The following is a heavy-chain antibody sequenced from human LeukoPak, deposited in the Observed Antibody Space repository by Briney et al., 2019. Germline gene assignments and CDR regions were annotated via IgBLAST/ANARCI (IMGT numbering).Heavy chain of an antibody. D-gene: IGHD2-2*01. V-gene: IGHV3-23*01. CDR3: AKDQALSLSSSRALDY. J-gene: IGHJ4*02. Sequence: PGGSLRLSCVASGFTFSTYALSWVRQAPGKGLEWVSVISSSGGSPYYADSVNGRFTISRDNSKNTLYLQMNSLRAEDTALYYCAKDQALSLSSSRALDYWGQGTLVTVSS. CDR2: ISSSGGSP. CDR1: GFTFSTYA.